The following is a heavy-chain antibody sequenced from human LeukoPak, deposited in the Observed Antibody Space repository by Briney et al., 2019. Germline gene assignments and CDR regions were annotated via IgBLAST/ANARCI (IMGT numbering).Heavy chain of an antibody. Sequence: GASVKVSCMASGDSFTSFGLSWVREAPGQGPEWMGWISAASGSTNYAQKFQDRVTMTTDTSTTTVYMELRSLRSDDTAVYYCAKEQEGTAIVGVFDYWGQGAVVTVSS. D-gene: IGHD1-26*01. CDR2: ISAASGST. CDR3: AKEQEGTAIVGVFDY. J-gene: IGHJ4*02. V-gene: IGHV1-18*01. CDR1: GDSFTSFG.